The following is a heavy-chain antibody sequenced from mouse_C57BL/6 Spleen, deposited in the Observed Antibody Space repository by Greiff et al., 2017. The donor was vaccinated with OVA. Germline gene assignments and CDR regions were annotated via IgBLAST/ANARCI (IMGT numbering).Heavy chain of an antibody. CDR1: GFTFSDYG. V-gene: IGHV5-17*01. CDR3: AREDYDYDEVYYAMDY. Sequence: EVQVVESGGGLVKPGGSLKLSCAASGFTFSDYGMHWVRQAPEKGLEWVAYISSGSSTIYYADTVKGRFTISRDNAKNTLFLQMTSLRSEDTAMYYCAREDYDYDEVYYAMDYWGQGTSVTVSS. D-gene: IGHD2-4*01. J-gene: IGHJ4*01. CDR2: ISSGSSTI.